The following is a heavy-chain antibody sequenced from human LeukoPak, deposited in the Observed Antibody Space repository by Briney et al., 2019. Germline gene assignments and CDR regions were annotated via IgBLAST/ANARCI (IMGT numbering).Heavy chain of an antibody. J-gene: IGHJ5*02. D-gene: IGHD3-3*01. CDR3: ARGLFYDFWSGSPFDP. Sequence: ASVKVSCKASGYTFTSYGISWVRQAPGQGLEWMGWINPNSGGTNYAQKFQGRVTMTRDTSISTAYMELSRLRSDDTAVYYCARGLFYDFWSGSPFDPWGQGTLVTVSS. CDR1: GYTFTSYG. CDR2: INPNSGGT. V-gene: IGHV1-2*02.